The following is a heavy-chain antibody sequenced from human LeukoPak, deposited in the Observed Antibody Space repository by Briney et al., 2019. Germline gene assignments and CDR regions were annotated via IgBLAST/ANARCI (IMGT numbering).Heavy chain of an antibody. V-gene: IGHV4-34*01. CDR3: ARSRLRSPPIDY. CDR2: INHSGST. Sequence: SETLSLTCAVYGGSFNGYYWSWIRQPPGKGLEWIGEINHSGSTNYNPSLKSRVTISVDTSKNQFSLKLSSVTAADTAVYYCARSRLRSPPIDYWGQGTLVTVSS. D-gene: IGHD3-16*01. CDR1: GGSFNGYY. J-gene: IGHJ4*02.